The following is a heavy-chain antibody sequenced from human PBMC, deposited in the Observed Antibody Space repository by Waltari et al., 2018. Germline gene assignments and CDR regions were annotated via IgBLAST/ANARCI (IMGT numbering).Heavy chain of an antibody. CDR3: ARAHSGSYSYVNWFDP. J-gene: IGHJ5*02. V-gene: IGHV4-38-2*01. Sequence: QVQLQESGPGLVKPSEPLSLTCAVSGYSISRGYYWGWIRQPPEKGLEWIGSIYHSGSTYDNPSLKIRVTISIDTSKNQVSRRLSSLTAADTAVYYWARAHSGSYSYVNWFDPWGQGTLVTVSS. D-gene: IGHD1-26*01. CDR2: IYHSGST. CDR1: GYSISRGYY.